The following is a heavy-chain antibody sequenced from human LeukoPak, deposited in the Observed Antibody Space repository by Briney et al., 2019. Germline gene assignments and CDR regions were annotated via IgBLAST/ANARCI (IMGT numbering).Heavy chain of an antibody. CDR3: TRVSAYYYDSTFDY. CDR1: GYTFTSYD. D-gene: IGHD3-22*01. CDR2: MNPNSGNT. V-gene: IGHV1-8*03. J-gene: IGHJ4*02. Sequence: ASVKVSCKASGYTFTSYDINWVRQATGQGLEWMGWMNPNSGNTVYAQKFQGRVTITRNTSISTAYMELSSLRSEDTAVYYCTRVSAYYYDSTFDYWGQGTLVTVSS.